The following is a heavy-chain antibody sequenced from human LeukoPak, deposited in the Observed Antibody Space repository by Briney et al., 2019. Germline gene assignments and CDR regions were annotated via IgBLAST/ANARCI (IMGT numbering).Heavy chain of an antibody. CDR3: ARERNYYDSSGYYGY. CDR2: ISSSSSTI. J-gene: IGHJ4*02. D-gene: IGHD3-22*01. Sequence: GGSLRLSCAASGFTFSGYSMNWVRQAPGKGLEWVSYISSSSSTIYYADSVKGRFTISRGNAKNSLYLQMNSLRAEDTAVYYCARERNYYDSSGYYGYWGQGTLVTVSS. V-gene: IGHV3-48*04. CDR1: GFTFSGYS.